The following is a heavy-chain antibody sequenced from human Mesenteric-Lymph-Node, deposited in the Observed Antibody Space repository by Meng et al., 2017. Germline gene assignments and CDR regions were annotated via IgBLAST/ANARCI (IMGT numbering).Heavy chain of an antibody. CDR1: GISLSTSVVG. CDR3: AHLAWIQLWCLDP. Sequence: GSTTMHTTQTLTLTATFSGISLSTSVVGVGWIRQPPGKALELLALIYWDDDKRYSPSLKSRLTITKDTSKNQVVLTMTNMDPVDTATYYCAHLAWIQLWCLDPWGQGTLVTVSS. J-gene: IGHJ5*02. V-gene: IGHV2-5*02. D-gene: IGHD5-18*01. CDR2: IYWDDDK.